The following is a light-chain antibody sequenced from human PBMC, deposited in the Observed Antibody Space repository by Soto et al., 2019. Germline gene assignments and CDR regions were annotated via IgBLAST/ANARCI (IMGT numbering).Light chain of an antibody. CDR3: QQRSNWTIT. Sequence: DIQRTESPSSMSASVGDRVTITCRASQSISSYLNWYQQKPGKAPKLLIYAASSLQSGVPSRFSGSGSGTDFTLTISSLEHEDFAVYYCQQRSNWTITFGQGTRLEIK. J-gene: IGKJ5*01. CDR1: QSISSY. CDR2: AAS. V-gene: IGKV1-39*01.